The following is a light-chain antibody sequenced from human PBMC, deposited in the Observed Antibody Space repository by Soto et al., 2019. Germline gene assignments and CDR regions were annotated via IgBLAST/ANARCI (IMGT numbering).Light chain of an antibody. CDR1: ESIGKF. CDR3: QQYNSYWT. Sequence: DIQMTQSPSTLSASVGDRVSITLRASESIGKFLAWYQQKPGKAPKLLIYAASSLKSGVPSSFSGSGSGTEFTLTISSLQPDDFATYYCQQYNSYWTFGQGTKVDI. CDR2: AAS. V-gene: IGKV1-5*01. J-gene: IGKJ1*01.